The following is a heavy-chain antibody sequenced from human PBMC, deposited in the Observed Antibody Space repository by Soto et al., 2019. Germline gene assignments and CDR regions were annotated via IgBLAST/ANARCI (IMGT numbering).Heavy chain of an antibody. D-gene: IGHD2-2*01. V-gene: IGHV3-21*01. CDR1: GFTFSSYS. Sequence: EVQLVESGGGLVKPGGSLRLSCAASGFTFSSYSMNWVRQAPGKGLEWVSSISSSSSYIYYADSVKGRFTISRDNAKKSLYLQMNSLRAEDTAVYYSARDPGYCSSTSCYNWFDPWGQGTLVTVSS. CDR2: ISSSSSYI. J-gene: IGHJ5*02. CDR3: ARDPGYCSSTSCYNWFDP.